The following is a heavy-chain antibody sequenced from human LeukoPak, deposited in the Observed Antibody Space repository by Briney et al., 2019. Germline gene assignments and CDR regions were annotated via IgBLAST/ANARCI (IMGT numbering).Heavy chain of an antibody. CDR3: AKCAESYGNDAFDL. CDR1: EFTFSSFA. V-gene: IGHV3-23*01. J-gene: IGHJ3*01. CDR2: IRGGGAGT. D-gene: IGHD3-16*01. Sequence: GGSLRLSCAASEFTFSSFAMSWVRQAPGKRLEWVSYIRGGGAGTLYADSVKGRFTVSRDNSKSTLYLQMNSLRVEDTAVYYCAKCAESYGNDAFDLWGPGTTVTVSS.